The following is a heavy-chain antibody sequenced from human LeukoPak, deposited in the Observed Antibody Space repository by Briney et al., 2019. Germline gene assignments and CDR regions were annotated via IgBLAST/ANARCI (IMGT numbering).Heavy chain of an antibody. CDR2: INHSGNI. Sequence: PSETLSLTCAVYGGSFRGYYWGWIRQPPGKGLEWIGEINHSGNINYNPSLKSRVTILVDTSKNQFSLKLSSVTAADRAVYYCARVSGYCSGDDSYSVSLFYYGMDVWGQGTTVTVSS. V-gene: IGHV4-34*01. CDR1: GGSFRGYY. D-gene: IGHD2-15*01. J-gene: IGHJ6*02. CDR3: ARVSGYCSGDDSYSVSLFYYGMDV.